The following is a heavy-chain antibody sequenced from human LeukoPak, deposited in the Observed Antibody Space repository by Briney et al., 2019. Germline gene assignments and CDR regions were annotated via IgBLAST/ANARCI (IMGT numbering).Heavy chain of an antibody. CDR3: ARFLYDFWSGYYTGGYYFDY. J-gene: IGHJ4*02. Sequence: SVKVSCKASGGTFSSYAISWVRQAPGQGLEWMGGIIPIFGTANYAQKFQGRVTITADESTSTAYMELSSLRSEDTAVYYCARFLYDFWSGYYTGGYYFDYWGQGTLVTVSS. V-gene: IGHV1-69*13. CDR2: IIPIFGTA. D-gene: IGHD3-3*01. CDR1: GGTFSSYA.